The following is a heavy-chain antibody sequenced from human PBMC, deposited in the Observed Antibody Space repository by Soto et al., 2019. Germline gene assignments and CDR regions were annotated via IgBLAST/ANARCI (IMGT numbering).Heavy chain of an antibody. Sequence: SGPTLVNPTQPLTLTCTFSGFSLSTSGVGVGWIRQPPGQALEWLAMIYWDDDKRYNPSLKSRLTITKDTSKNQVVLAMTNMDPVDTATYYCVQSRCGGDCLQSYSSHSYYGLDVWGQGTTVTVSS. CDR2: IYWDDDK. D-gene: IGHD2-21*02. J-gene: IGHJ6*02. CDR1: GFSLSTSGVG. V-gene: IGHV2-5*02. CDR3: VQSRCGGDCLQSYSSHSYYGLDV.